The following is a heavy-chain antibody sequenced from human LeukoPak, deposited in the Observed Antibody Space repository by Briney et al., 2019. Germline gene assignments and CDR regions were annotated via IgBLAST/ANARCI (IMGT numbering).Heavy chain of an antibody. CDR1: GGSLSRYY. D-gene: IGHD2-15*01. V-gene: IGHV4-59*01. Sequence: PSETLSLTCTVSGGSLSRYYWSWIRQPPGTGLEWMGYIYYSGSTNYNPSIKSRVTISVDTSKSQFSLKLSAVTAADTAVDYCARDVRTSCWGQRTLVTVSS. CDR2: IYYSGST. J-gene: IGHJ4*02. CDR3: ARDVRTSC.